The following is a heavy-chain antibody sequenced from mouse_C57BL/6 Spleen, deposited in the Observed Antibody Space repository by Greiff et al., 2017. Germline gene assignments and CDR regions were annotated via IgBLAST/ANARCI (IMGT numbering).Heavy chain of an antibody. CDR1: GFTFSDYG. V-gene: IGHV5-17*01. CDR3: ARPTGRAMDY. J-gene: IGHJ4*01. D-gene: IGHD4-1*02. Sequence: VQLQQSGGGLVKPGGYLKLSCAASGFTFSDYGMHWVRQAPEKGLEWVAYISSGSSTIYYADTVKGRFTISRDNAKNTLFLQMTSLRSEDTAMYYCARPTGRAMDYWGQGTSVTVSS. CDR2: ISSGSSTI.